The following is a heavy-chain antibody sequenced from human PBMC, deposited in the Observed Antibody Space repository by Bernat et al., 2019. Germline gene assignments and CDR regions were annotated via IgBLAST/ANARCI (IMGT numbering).Heavy chain of an antibody. V-gene: IGHV3-21*01. CDR1: GFTFSSYS. Sequence: EVQLVESGGGLVKPGGSLRLSCAASGFTFSSYSMNWVRQAPGKGLEWVSSISSSSSYIYYADSVKGRFTISRDNAKNSLYLQMSSLRAEDTAVYYCARGRTSGSYEDYWGQGTLVTVSS. J-gene: IGHJ4*02. CDR3: ARGRTSGSYEDY. D-gene: IGHD1-26*01. CDR2: ISSSSSYI.